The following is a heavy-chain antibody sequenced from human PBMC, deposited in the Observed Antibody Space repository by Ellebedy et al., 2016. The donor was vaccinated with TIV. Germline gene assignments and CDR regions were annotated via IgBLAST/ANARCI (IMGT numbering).Heavy chain of an antibody. CDR3: AKFQGWEIKKWYLDY. J-gene: IGHJ4*02. Sequence: GESLKISXATSGFIFTSFDLSWVRQVPGKRLEWVSIITGGSNPHYADSVKGRFTISRDNSKRMVYLQMNNLRAEDTAVYYCAKFQGWEIKKWYLDYWGQGTLVTVSS. CDR2: ITGGSNP. CDR1: GFIFTSFD. D-gene: IGHD1-26*01. V-gene: IGHV3-23*01.